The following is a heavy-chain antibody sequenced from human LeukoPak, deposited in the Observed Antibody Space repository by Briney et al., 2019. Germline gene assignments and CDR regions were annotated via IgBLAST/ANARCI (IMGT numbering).Heavy chain of an antibody. CDR1: GFTFSSYW. CDR3: ARGGGYSYGCFDY. J-gene: IGHJ4*02. CDR2: INSDGSST. V-gene: IGHV3-74*01. Sequence: GGSLRLSCAASGFTFSSYWMHWVCQAPGKGLVWVSRINSDGSSTSYADSVKGRFTISRDNAKNTLYLQMNSLRAEDTAVYYCARGGGYSYGCFDYWGQGTLVTVSS. D-gene: IGHD5-18*01.